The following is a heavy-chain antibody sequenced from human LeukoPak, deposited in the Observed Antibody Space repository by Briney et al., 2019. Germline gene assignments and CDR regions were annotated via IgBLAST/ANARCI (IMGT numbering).Heavy chain of an antibody. V-gene: IGHV1-2*02. CDR2: INPNSGGT. D-gene: IGHD3-22*01. J-gene: IGHJ4*02. CDR3: ARGLVRGPQYYYDSSGYFHFDY. Sequence: ASVKVSCKAPGYTFTGYYLHWVRQAPGQGLEWMGWINPNSGGTNYAQKFQGRVTMTRDTSISTAYMELSRLRSDDTAVYYCARGLVRGPQYYYDSSGYFHFDYWGQGTLVTVSS. CDR1: GYTFTGYY.